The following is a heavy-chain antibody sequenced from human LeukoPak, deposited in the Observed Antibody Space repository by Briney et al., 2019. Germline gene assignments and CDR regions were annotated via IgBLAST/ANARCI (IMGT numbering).Heavy chain of an antibody. D-gene: IGHD1-14*01. CDR3: ARDHLLGYNHYYYMDV. Sequence: SVKVSCKASGGTFSSYAISWVRQAPGQGLEWMGGIIPIFGIANYAQKFQGRVTITADESTSTAYMELSSLRSEDTAVYYCARDHLLGYNHYYYMDVWGKGTTVTVSS. CDR2: IIPIFGIA. V-gene: IGHV1-69*13. CDR1: GGTFSSYA. J-gene: IGHJ6*03.